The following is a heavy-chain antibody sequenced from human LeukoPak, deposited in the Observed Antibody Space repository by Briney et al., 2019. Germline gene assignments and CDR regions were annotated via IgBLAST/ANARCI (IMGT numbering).Heavy chain of an antibody. V-gene: IGHV4-39*01. CDR1: GVSISSSSYY. CDR2: IFYSGNT. Sequence: SETLSLTCTVSGVSISSSSYYWGWIRQPPGKGLEWIGNIFYSGNTYYNRSLKSRVTMSVDTSKNQFSLKLTSVTAADTAVYYCARHWDGAYSRKRGYWGQGMLVTVSS. CDR3: ARHWDGAYSRKRGY. D-gene: IGHD4-23*01. J-gene: IGHJ4*02.